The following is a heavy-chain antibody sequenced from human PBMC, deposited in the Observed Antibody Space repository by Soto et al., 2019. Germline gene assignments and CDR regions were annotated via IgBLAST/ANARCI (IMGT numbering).Heavy chain of an antibody. D-gene: IGHD3-10*01. CDR3: ARDGEMATIDY. Sequence: GGSLRLSCAASGFTFSNYWMTWVRQAPGKGLEWVANIKEDGSEKHYVDSVKGRFTISRDNAKNSLYLQMNSLRAEDTAVYYCARDGEMATIDYWGQGTLVTVSS. V-gene: IGHV3-7*01. CDR1: GFTFSNYW. J-gene: IGHJ4*02. CDR2: IKEDGSEK.